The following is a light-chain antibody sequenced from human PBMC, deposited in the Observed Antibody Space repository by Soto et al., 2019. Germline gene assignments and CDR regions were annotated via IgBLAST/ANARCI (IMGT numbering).Light chain of an antibody. V-gene: IGKV1-5*01. J-gene: IGKJ1*01. CDR1: QSIGTW. CDR3: QQYSDSSGA. Sequence: DIQVTQFPSTLSASVGDRVTITCGASQSIGTWLAWYQQKPGKAPKLLIFDASTLESGVPSRFSGSGSGTDFTLTISSLQPDDFATSYCQQYSDSSGALGQGTKVDIK. CDR2: DAS.